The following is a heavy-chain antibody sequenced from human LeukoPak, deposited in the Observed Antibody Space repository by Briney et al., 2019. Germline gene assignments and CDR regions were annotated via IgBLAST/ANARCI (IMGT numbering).Heavy chain of an antibody. CDR3: ARAGSGWSNYYYYGMDV. J-gene: IGHJ6*02. Sequence: ASVKVSCKASGYTFTSYDINWVRQATGQGLEWMGWMNPNSGNTGYAQKFQGRVTMTRNTSISTAYMELSSLRSEDTAVYYCARAGSGWSNYYYYGMDVWGQGTTVTVSS. CDR2: MNPNSGNT. CDR1: GYTFTSYD. V-gene: IGHV1-8*01. D-gene: IGHD6-19*01.